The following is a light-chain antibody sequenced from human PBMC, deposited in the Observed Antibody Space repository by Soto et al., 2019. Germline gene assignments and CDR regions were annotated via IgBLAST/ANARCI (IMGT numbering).Light chain of an antibody. CDR2: DVS. CDR1: SSDVGGYNY. V-gene: IGLV2-14*01. J-gene: IGLJ3*02. CDR3: SSYTSSSTWV. Sequence: QSVLTQPASVSGSPGQSIAISCTGTSSDVGGYNYVSWYQQHPGKTPNLMIYDVSNRPSGVSNRFSRSKSGNTASLTISGLQAEDEADYYCSSYTSSSTWVFGGGTKLTVL.